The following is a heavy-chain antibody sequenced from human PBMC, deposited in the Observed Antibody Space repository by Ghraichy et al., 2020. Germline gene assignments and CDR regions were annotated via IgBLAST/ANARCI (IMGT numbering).Heavy chain of an antibody. CDR1: GGSFSGYY. CDR2: INHSGST. CDR3: ARTRGYSYGYRLTPFDY. J-gene: IGHJ4*02. D-gene: IGHD5-18*01. Sequence: SETLSLTCAVYGGSFSGYYWSWIRQPPGKGLEWIGEINHSGSTNYNPSLKSRVTISVDTSKNQFSLKLSFVTAADTAVYYCARTRGYSYGYRLTPFDYWGQGTLVTVSS. V-gene: IGHV4-34*01.